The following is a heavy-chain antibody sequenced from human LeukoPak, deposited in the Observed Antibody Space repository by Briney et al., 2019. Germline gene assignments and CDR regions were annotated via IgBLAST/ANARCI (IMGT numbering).Heavy chain of an antibody. CDR3: ARELTTFYYDISGYYGQAFDI. CDR2: IYSGGGT. D-gene: IGHD3-22*01. Sequence: GGSLSLTCAASGFTVSSNYMSWVRQAPGKGLEWVSVIYSGGGTYYADSVKGRFTISRDNSKNTLFLQMNSLRAEDTAVYYCARELTTFYYDISGYYGQAFDIWGQGTMVTVSS. CDR1: GFTVSSNY. V-gene: IGHV3-66*01. J-gene: IGHJ3*02.